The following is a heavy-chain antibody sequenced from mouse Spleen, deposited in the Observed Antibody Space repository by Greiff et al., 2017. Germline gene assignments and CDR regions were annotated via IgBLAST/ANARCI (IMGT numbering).Heavy chain of an antibody. Sequence: QVQLQQPGAELVKPGASVKLSCKASGYTFTSYWMQWVKQRPGQGLEWIGEIDPSDSYTNYNQKFKGKATLTVDTSSSTAYMQLSSLTSEDSAVYYCAQYYGDHFDYWGQGTTLTVSS. D-gene: IGHD2-13*01. CDR2: IDPSDSYT. J-gene: IGHJ2*01. V-gene: IGHV1-50*01. CDR1: GYTFTSYW. CDR3: AQYYGDHFDY.